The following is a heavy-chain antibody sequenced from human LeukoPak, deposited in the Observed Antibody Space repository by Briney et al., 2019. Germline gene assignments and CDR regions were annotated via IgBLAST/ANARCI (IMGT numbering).Heavy chain of an antibody. D-gene: IGHD3-3*02. J-gene: IGHJ4*02. CDR2: IYYSGST. CDR3: ARVSYSISSY. V-gene: IGHV4-61*01. Sequence: SETLSLTCTVSGGSVSSGSYYWSWIRQPPGKGLEWIGYIYYSGSTNYNPSLKSRVTISVDTSKNQFSLKLSSVTAADTAMYYCARVSYSISSYWGQGTLVTVSS. CDR1: GGSVSSGSYY.